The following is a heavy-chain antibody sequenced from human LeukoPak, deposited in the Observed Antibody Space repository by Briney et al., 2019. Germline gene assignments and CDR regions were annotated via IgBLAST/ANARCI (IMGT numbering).Heavy chain of an antibody. Sequence: SETLSLTCTVSGGSVSSGSYYWSWIRQSPGKGLECIGYIYYSGSTNYNPSLKSRVTISVDTSKNQFSLKLSSVTAADTAVYYCARELAYGSGSYYYYGMDVWGQGTTVTVSS. CDR2: IYYSGST. V-gene: IGHV4-61*01. D-gene: IGHD3-10*01. CDR3: ARELAYGSGSYYYYGMDV. J-gene: IGHJ6*02. CDR1: GGSVSSGSYY.